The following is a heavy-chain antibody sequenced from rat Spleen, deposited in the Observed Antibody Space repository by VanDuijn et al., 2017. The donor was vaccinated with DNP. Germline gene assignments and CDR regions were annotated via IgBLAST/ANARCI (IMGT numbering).Heavy chain of an antibody. Sequence: EVQLVESGGGLVQPGGSLKLSCAASGFTFSNYDMAWVRQAPTKGLEWVASISPSGGSTYYRDSVKGRFTVSRDNAKSSLYLQMDSLRSEDTATYYCTRHDYYDNYIDFWGQGVMVTVSS. CDR3: TRHDYYDNYIDF. CDR2: ISPSGGST. J-gene: IGHJ2*01. CDR1: GFTFSNYD. D-gene: IGHD1-2*01. V-gene: IGHV5S23*01.